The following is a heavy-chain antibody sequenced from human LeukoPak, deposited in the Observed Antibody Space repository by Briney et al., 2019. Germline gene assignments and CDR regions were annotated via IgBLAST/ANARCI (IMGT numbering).Heavy chain of an antibody. D-gene: IGHD2-2*01. V-gene: IGHV1-2*02. J-gene: IGHJ4*02. Sequence: ASVKVSCKASGYTFTSYGISWVRQAPGQGFEWMGWINPNSGGTDSAQKFRGRVTMTRDTSISTAYMELSGLRSDDTAVYYCARWSVVVPAATGVFWGQGTLVTVSS. CDR2: INPNSGGT. CDR3: ARWSVVVPAATGVF. CDR1: GYTFTSYG.